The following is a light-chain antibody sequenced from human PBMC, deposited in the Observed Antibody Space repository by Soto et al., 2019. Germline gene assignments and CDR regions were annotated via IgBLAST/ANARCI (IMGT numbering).Light chain of an antibody. CDR2: GAS. CDR1: QSIASN. J-gene: IGKJ4*01. V-gene: IGKV3-15*01. CDR3: QQYDNWPTT. Sequence: EIVMTQSPATLYVSPGDRVTLSCRASQSIASNLAWYQLKPGQAPRLLFYGASNRATAVPARFTGSGSVTEFTLTITSLQSDDLAVYYCQQYDNWPTTFGGGTKVGIK.